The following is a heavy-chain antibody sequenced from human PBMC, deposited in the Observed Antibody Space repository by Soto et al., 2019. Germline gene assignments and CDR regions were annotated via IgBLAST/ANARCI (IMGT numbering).Heavy chain of an antibody. Sequence: EVQLVESGGGLVQPGGSLRLSCAASGFTFSSYAMSWVRQAPGKGLEWVSAISGSGGSTYYADSVKGRFTISRDNSTNTMYLQMNSLRGEDTAVYYCAKDVFCPDHKSGDYGMDVWGQGTTVTVSS. CDR3: AKDVFCPDHKSGDYGMDV. CDR1: GFTFSSYA. J-gene: IGHJ6*02. V-gene: IGHV3-23*04. D-gene: IGHD2-15*01. CDR2: ISGSGGST.